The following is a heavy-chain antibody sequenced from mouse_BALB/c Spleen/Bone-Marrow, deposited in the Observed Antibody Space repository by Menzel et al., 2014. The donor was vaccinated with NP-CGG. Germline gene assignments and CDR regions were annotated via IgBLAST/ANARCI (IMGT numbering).Heavy chain of an antibody. CDR3: ARKGGTTAHYYAMDY. CDR2: ISSGGST. J-gene: IGHJ4*01. Sequence: EVKVVESGGGLVKPGGSLKLSCAASGFTFSSYAMSWVRQTPEKRLEWVASISSGGSTYYPDSVKGRFTISRDNARNILYLQMIRLRSEDTAMYYCARKGGTTAHYYAMDYWGQGTSVTVSS. D-gene: IGHD1-2*01. CDR1: GFTFSSYA. V-gene: IGHV5-6-5*01.